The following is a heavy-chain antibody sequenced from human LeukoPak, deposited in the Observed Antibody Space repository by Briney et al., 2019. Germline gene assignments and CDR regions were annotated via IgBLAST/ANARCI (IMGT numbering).Heavy chain of an antibody. V-gene: IGHV3-74*01. CDR3: AKVLGGLWPGIDY. D-gene: IGHD2-15*01. J-gene: IGHJ4*02. CDR2: INSDGSST. CDR1: GFXFSTHS. Sequence: GGSLRLSCTASGFXFSTHSIHWVRQAPGKGPVWVSRINSDGSSTRYADSVTGRFTISRDNAKNTVYLQMNSLRAEDTAVYYCAKVLGGLWPGIDYWGQGTVVTVSS.